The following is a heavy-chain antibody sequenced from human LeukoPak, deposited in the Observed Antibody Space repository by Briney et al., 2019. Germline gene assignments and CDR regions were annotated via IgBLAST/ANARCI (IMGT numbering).Heavy chain of an antibody. CDR2: IYYSGST. V-gene: IGHV4-61*01. CDR1: GGSVSSGSYY. Sequence: SSETLSLTCTVSGGSVSSGSYYWSWLRQPPGKGLEWIGYIYYSGSTNYNPSLKSRVTISVDTSKNQFSLKLSSVTAADTAVYYCARDSGWYYFDYWGQGTLVTVSS. CDR3: ARDSGWYYFDY. D-gene: IGHD6-25*01. J-gene: IGHJ4*02.